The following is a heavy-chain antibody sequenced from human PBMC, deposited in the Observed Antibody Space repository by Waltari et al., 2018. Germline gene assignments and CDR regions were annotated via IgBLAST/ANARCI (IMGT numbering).Heavy chain of an antibody. Sequence: QVQLQESGPGLVKPSETLSLTCTVPGGPISSYYWTWIRRPPGKGLEWIGYIYYSGSTNYNPSLKSRVTISVDTSKNQFSLKLSSVTAADTAVYYCARVPYIGQRRIPYYFDYWGQGTLVTVSS. V-gene: IGHV4-59*01. CDR1: GGPISSYY. D-gene: IGHD6-25*01. CDR3: ARVPYIGQRRIPYYFDY. J-gene: IGHJ4*02. CDR2: IYYSGST.